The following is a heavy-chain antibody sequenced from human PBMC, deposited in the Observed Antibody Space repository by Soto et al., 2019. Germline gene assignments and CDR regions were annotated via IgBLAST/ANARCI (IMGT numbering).Heavy chain of an antibody. CDR3: ARNPNYDFWSGYYYPEYFQH. CDR2: ISSSSSTI. V-gene: IGHV3-48*02. D-gene: IGHD3-3*01. J-gene: IGHJ1*01. CDR1: GFTFSSYS. Sequence: GGSLRLSCAASGFTFSSYSMNWVRQAPGKGLEWVSYISSSSSTIYYADSVKGRFTISRDNAKNSLYLQMNSLRDEDTAVYYCARNPNYDFWSGYYYPEYFQHWGQGTLVTVSS.